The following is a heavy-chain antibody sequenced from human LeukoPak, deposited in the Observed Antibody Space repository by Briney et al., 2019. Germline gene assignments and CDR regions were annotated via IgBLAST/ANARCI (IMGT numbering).Heavy chain of an antibody. CDR3: AREREGVHYYGEFDP. J-gene: IGHJ5*02. V-gene: IGHV1-2*02. D-gene: IGHD3-10*01. CDR2: INPNSGGT. Sequence: GASVKVSCKASGYTFTGYYMHWVRQAPEQGLEWMGWINPNSGGTNYAQKFQGRVTMTRDTSISTAYMELSRLRSDDTAVYYCAREREGVHYYGEFDPWGQGTLVTVSS. CDR1: GYTFTGYY.